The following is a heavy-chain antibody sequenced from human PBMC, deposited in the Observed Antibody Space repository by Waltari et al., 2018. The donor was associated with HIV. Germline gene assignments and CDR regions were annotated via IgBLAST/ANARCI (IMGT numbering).Heavy chain of an antibody. CDR3: ARSLPSGYFDL. J-gene: IGHJ2*01. CDR2: IDTAGYT. V-gene: IGHV3-13*01. Sequence: EVQLVESGGGWVQPGGSLRLSCAASGFTFSSYDMHWVRQGTGKGLELFQAIDTAGYTYYPGSVKGRFTISRENAKNSFYLQMNSLSSGDTAVYYCARSLPSGYFDLWGRGTLVTVSS. CDR1: GFTFSSYD.